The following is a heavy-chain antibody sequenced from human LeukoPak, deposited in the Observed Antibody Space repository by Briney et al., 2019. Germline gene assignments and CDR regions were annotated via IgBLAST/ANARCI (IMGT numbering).Heavy chain of an antibody. CDR1: SGPFSGCY. V-gene: IGHV4-34*01. CDR2: NNHSGST. D-gene: IGHD1-26*01. Sequence: PSVALALSHAVYSGPFSGCYWRWIRNPPGTGLEWTGENNHSGSTSYNPSLKRRVPISLDMSKDAFSLKLSSVTAADTAVYHCARHPVLASRGSPHYYYYYMDVWGKGTTVTISS. CDR3: ARHPVLASRGSPHYYYYYMDV. J-gene: IGHJ6*03.